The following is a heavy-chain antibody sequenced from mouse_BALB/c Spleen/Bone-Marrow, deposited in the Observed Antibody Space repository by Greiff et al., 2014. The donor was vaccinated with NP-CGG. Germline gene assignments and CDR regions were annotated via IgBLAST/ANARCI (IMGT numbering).Heavy chain of an antibody. V-gene: IGHV1S53*02. J-gene: IGHJ3*01. CDR3: KSNNYGSSRGFVY. Sequence: VQLQQSDAELVKPGASVKISCKASGYTFWLHAIHWVKQKPEQGLEWIGYISPGNGDIKYNEKFKGKATLTADKSSSTAYMQLNSLTSEDAAVCFCKSNNYGSSRGFVYWGQGTLVTVSA. CDR2: ISPGNGDI. CDR1: GYTFWLHA. D-gene: IGHD1-1*01.